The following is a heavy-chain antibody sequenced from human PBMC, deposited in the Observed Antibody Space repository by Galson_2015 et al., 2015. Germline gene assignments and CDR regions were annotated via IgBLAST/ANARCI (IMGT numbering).Heavy chain of an antibody. CDR2: INSDGSST. CDR1: GFTFSSYW. D-gene: IGHD2-2*01. CDR3: ARGSSSTSWQQNPIDY. J-gene: IGHJ4*02. V-gene: IGHV3-74*01. Sequence: SLRLSCAASGFTFSSYWMHWVRHAPGKGLVWVSRINSDGSSTSYADSVKGRFTISRDNAKNTLYLQTNSLRAEDTAVYYCARGSSSTSWQQNPIDYWGQGTLVTVSS.